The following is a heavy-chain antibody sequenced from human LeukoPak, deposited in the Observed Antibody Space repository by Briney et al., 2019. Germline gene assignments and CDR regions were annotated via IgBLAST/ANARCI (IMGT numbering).Heavy chain of an antibody. CDR3: AHHRRGLDAFDI. CDR1: GGTFSSYA. V-gene: IGHV1-69*06. J-gene: IGHJ3*02. Sequence: GASVKVSCKASGGTFSSYAISWVRQAPGQGLEWMGGIIPIFGKANYAQKFQGRVTITADKSTSTAYMELSSLRSEDTAVYYCAHHRRGLDAFDIWGQGTMVTVSS. CDR2: IIPIFGKA.